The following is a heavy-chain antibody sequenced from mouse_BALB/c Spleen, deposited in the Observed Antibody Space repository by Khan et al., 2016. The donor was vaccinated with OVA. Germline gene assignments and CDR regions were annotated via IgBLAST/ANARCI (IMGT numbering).Heavy chain of an antibody. J-gene: IGHJ3*01. Sequence: VQLKESGPDLVKPGASVKISCKASGYSFTAYYMHWVNESHGKTLECIGRVNPSNGDTTYNQKFRGKAILTVDTSSSTAYMELRSLTSEDSAVYYGVRGYEFFPYWGQGTLVTFSA. CDR2: VNPSNGDT. CDR1: GYSFTAYY. V-gene: IGHV1-18*01. CDR3: VRGYEFFPY. D-gene: IGHD2-14*01.